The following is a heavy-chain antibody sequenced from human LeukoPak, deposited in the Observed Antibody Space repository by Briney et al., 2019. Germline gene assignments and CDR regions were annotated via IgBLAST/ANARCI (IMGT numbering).Heavy chain of an antibody. CDR1: GGSISSSSYY. CDR2: IYYSGST. Sequence: SSETLSLTCTVSGGSISSSSYYWGWIRQPPGKGLEWIGSIYYSGSTYYNPSLKSRVTISVDTSKNQFSLKLSSVTAADTAVYYCARVGGVLVGGNYFDYWGQGTLVTVSS. D-gene: IGHD2-8*02. V-gene: IGHV4-39*07. CDR3: ARVGGVLVGGNYFDY. J-gene: IGHJ4*02.